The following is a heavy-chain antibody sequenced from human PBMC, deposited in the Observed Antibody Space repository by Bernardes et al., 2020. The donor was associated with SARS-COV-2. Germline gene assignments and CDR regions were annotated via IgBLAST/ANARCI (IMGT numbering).Heavy chain of an antibody. Sequence: AAVQGSCRASGYTFTDYFIHWVRQAPGQRLEWMGWINPNTGGTNYVQKFQGRVTMTRDTSITTAYMELSWLGSDDTAIYYCARTRTTISTTGIPVDYWGQGTLVTVSS. CDR1: GYTFTDYF. D-gene: IGHD2-21*02. CDR2: INPNTGGT. J-gene: IGHJ4*02. CDR3: ARTRTTISTTGIPVDY. V-gene: IGHV1-2*02.